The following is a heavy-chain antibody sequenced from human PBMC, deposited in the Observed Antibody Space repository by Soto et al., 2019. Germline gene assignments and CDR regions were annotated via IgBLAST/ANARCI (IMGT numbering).Heavy chain of an antibody. CDR2: IDPSDSYT. J-gene: IGHJ5*02. CDR1: GYSFTSYW. D-gene: IGHD6-6*01. CDR3: ARRILGYSSSSSWFDP. Sequence: PGESLKISCKGSGYSFTSYWISWVRQMPGKGLEWMGRIDPSDSYTNYSPSFQGHVTISADKSISTAYLQWSSLKASDTAMYYCARRILGYSSSSSWFDPWGRGTLVTVSS. V-gene: IGHV5-10-1*01.